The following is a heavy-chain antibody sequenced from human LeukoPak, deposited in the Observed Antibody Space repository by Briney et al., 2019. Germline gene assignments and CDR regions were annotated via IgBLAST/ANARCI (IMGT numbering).Heavy chain of an antibody. CDR3: ARGGLRYFDWLLTSFDY. D-gene: IGHD3-9*01. Sequence: GGSLRLSCAASGFTFSSYGMHWVRQAPGKGLEWVAVISYDGSNKYYADSVKGRFTISRDNSKNTLYLQMNSLRAEDTAVYYCARGGLRYFDWLLTSFDYWGQGTLVTVSS. CDR2: ISYDGSNK. CDR1: GFTFSSYG. V-gene: IGHV3-30*03. J-gene: IGHJ4*02.